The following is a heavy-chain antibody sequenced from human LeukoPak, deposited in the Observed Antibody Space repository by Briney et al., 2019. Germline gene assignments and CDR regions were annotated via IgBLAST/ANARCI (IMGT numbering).Heavy chain of an antibody. D-gene: IGHD3-10*01. V-gene: IGHV4-30-4*08. CDR2: IYYSGST. Sequence: SQTPSLTCTVSGGSISSGDYYWSWIRQPPGKGLEWIGYIYYSGSTYYNPSLKSRVTISVEKSKNQFSLKLTSVTAADTAVYYCASRGSTVSGLVKMFPFDSWGQGTLVTVSS. J-gene: IGHJ4*02. CDR1: GGSISSGDYY. CDR3: ASRGSTVSGLVKMFPFDS.